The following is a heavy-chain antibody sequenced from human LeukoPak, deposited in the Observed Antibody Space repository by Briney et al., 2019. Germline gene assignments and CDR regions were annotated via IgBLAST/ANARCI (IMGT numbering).Heavy chain of an antibody. CDR3: ARDLLDVLTGYSDLAFDI. CDR1: GFHFATHW. D-gene: IGHD3-9*01. CDR2: IKQDGSDK. J-gene: IGHJ3*02. Sequence: QAGGSLRLSCAVSGFHFATHWMTWVRQAPGKGLEWVANIKQDGSDKNYVDSVKGRFTISRDNAKKLLYLQMNSLRAEDTAVYYCARDLLDVLTGYSDLAFDIWGQGTMVTVSS. V-gene: IGHV3-7*03.